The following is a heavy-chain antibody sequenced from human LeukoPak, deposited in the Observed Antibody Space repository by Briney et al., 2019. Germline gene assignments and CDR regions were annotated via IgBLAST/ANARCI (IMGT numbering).Heavy chain of an antibody. D-gene: IGHD3-10*01. CDR2: ISGSGRST. Sequence: GGSLRLSCAASGFTFSSYAMSWVRQAPGKGLEWVSAISGSGRSTYYADSVKGRFTISRDNSKNTLYLQMNSLRAEDTAVYYCANGDTDTMLFDYWGQGTLVTVSS. V-gene: IGHV3-23*01. J-gene: IGHJ4*02. CDR3: ANGDTDTMLFDY. CDR1: GFTFSSYA.